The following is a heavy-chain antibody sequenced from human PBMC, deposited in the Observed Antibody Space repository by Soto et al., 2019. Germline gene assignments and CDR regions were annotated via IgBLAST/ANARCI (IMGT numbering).Heavy chain of an antibody. CDR1: GGSIDTYY. D-gene: IGHD3-3*01. J-gene: IGHJ3*02. V-gene: IGHV4-59*13. CDR3: ARTAGTFDNFWSGYGYDI. CDR2: IYYSGTT. Sequence: SETLSLTCSVSGGSIDTYYWTWFRQAPGRGLECIGNIYYSGTTNINPALESRVSLSIDRAKRQFSPTLSSVTAADTAVYYCARTAGTFDNFWSGYGYDIWGPGTKVTVS.